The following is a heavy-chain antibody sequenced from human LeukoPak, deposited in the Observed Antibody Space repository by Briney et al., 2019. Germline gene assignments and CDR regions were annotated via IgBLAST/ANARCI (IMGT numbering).Heavy chain of an antibody. CDR1: GYTFTAYH. CDR2: INCNSGGT. J-gene: IGHJ6*02. Sequence: ASVKVSCKAPGYTFTAYHMHWVRQAPGQGLEWMGWINCNSGGTKYAQKFQDRVIMTRDTSISTAYMELSGLTSDDTAVYYCARDPSDGYDFWSGNPRGYYYYGMDAWGQGTTVTVSS. CDR3: ARDPSDGYDFWSGNPRGYYYYGMDA. D-gene: IGHD3-3*01. V-gene: IGHV1-2*02.